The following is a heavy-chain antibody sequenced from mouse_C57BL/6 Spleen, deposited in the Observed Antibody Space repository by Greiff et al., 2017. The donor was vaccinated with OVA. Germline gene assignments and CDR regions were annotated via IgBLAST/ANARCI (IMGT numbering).Heavy chain of an antibody. J-gene: IGHJ2*01. CDR3: ARNIYYEYDGEYYCDD. Sequence: QVQLQQPGAELVRPGTSVKLSCKASGYTFTSYWMHWVKQRPGQGLEWIGVIDPSDSYTNYNQKFKGKATLTVDTSSSTAYMQLSSLTSEDSAVYYCARNIYYEYDGEYYCDDWGQGTTLTVSS. D-gene: IGHD2-4*01. V-gene: IGHV1-59*01. CDR1: GYTFTSYW. CDR2: IDPSDSYT.